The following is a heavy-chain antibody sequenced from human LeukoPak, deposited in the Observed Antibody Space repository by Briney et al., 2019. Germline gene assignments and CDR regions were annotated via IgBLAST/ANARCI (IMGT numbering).Heavy chain of an antibody. CDR2: INWNGGST. D-gene: IGHD1-26*01. J-gene: IGHJ4*02. CDR1: GFTFDDYG. CDR3: AREVYGSYYLDY. Sequence: GGSLRLSCAASGFTFDDYGMSWVRQAPGKGLEWVSGINWNGGSTGYADSVKGRFTISRDNSKNTLYLQMNSLRAEDTAVYYCAREVYGSYYLDYWGQGTLVTVSS. V-gene: IGHV3-20*04.